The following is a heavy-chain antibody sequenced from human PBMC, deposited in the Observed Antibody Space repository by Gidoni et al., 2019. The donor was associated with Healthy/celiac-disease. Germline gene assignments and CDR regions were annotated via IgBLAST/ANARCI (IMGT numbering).Heavy chain of an antibody. D-gene: IGHD1-1*01. V-gene: IGHV4-34*01. CDR1: GGSFSGYY. CDR2: INHSGSP. J-gene: IGHJ5*02. CDR3: ARKTGGRGINWFDP. Sequence: QVQLQQWGAGLLKPSETLSLTCAVYGGSFSGYYWSWIRQPPGKGLEWIGEINHSGSPNYNPSLKSRVTISVDTSKNQFSLKLSSVTAADTAVYYCARKTGGRGINWFDPWGQGTLVTVSS.